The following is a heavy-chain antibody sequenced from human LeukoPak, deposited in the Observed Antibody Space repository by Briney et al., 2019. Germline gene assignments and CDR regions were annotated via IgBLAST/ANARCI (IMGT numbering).Heavy chain of an antibody. CDR3: AKEYSSSWSSFDY. CDR2: ISYDGSNK. CDR1: GFTLSSYG. J-gene: IGHJ4*02. V-gene: IGHV3-30*18. D-gene: IGHD6-13*01. Sequence: GRSLRLSCAASGFTLSSYGMHWVRQAPGKGLEWVAVISYDGSNKYYADSVEGRFTISRDNTKNTLYLQMNSLRADDTAVYYCAKEYSSSWSSFDYWGQGTLVTVSS.